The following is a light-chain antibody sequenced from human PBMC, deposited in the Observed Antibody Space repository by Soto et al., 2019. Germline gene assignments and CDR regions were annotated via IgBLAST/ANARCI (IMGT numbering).Light chain of an antibody. J-gene: IGKJ1*01. CDR3: PS. V-gene: IGKV3-20*01. CDR2: GAS. CDR1: QSVSSSY. Sequence: EIVLTQSPGTLSLSPGERATLSCRASQSVSSSYLAWYQQKPGQAPRLLIYGASSRATGIPDRFSGSGSGTDFTLTISRLEAEDFAVYYCPSFGQGTKVEIK.